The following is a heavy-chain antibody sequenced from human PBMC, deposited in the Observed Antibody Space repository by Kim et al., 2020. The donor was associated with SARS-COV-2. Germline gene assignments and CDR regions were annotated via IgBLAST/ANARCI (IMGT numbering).Heavy chain of an antibody. D-gene: IGHD6-13*01. J-gene: IGHJ4*02. CDR3: ARDSIAAQLVPDY. Sequence: YADSVKGRFTISRDNYKNTLYLQMNSLRAEDTAVYYCARDSIAAQLVPDYWGQGTLVTVSS. V-gene: IGHV3-30*01.